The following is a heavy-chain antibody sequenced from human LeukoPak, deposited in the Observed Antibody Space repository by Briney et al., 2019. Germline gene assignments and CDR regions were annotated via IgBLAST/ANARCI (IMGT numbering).Heavy chain of an antibody. CDR2: ISFDGNTK. J-gene: IGHJ4*02. CDR1: GFTFRHYA. D-gene: IGHD6-19*01. Sequence: PGRSLRLSCAASGFTFRHYAMHWVRQAPGKGLDWVSVISFDGNTKYYADSLKGRFTISRDNSNDIVYLEIDSLRPEDTAIFYCTRTSGLKYYFDFWGRGTLVTVSS. CDR3: TRTSGLKYYFDF. V-gene: IGHV3-30*04.